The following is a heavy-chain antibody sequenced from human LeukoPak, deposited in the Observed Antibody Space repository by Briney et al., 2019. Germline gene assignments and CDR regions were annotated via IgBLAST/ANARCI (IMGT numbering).Heavy chain of an antibody. D-gene: IGHD3-10*01. Sequence: PGGSLRLFCAASGFTVSSNYMSWVRQAPGKGLEWVAFIRYDGSNKYYADSVKGRFTISRDNYKNTLYLQMNSLRAEDTAVYYCSKDHQLFTMVRGVIIGYYFMDVWGKGATVTGPS. V-gene: IGHV3-30*02. CDR3: SKDHQLFTMVRGVIIGYYFMDV. CDR1: GFTVSSNY. CDR2: IRYDGSNK. J-gene: IGHJ6*03.